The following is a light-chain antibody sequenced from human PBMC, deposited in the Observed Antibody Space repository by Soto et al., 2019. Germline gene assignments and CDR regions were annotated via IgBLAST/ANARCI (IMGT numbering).Light chain of an antibody. CDR2: AAS. Sequence: DIQMTQSPSSLSASVGDRVTITCRAGQDINIYLAWYQQKPGKVPKLLISAASTLQSGVPSRFSGSGSGTDFTLTISSLQPEDFATYYCQKYDGAPRTFGGGTKVEIK. CDR1: QDINIY. V-gene: IGKV1-27*01. CDR3: QKYDGAPRT. J-gene: IGKJ4*01.